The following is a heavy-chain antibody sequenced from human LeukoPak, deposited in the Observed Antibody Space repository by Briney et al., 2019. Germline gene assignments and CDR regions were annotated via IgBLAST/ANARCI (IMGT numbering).Heavy chain of an antibody. CDR3: AKNFRTLASRRTSPFDS. CDR1: GFTFGDYA. J-gene: IGHJ4*02. D-gene: IGHD6-6*01. V-gene: IGHV3-49*03. Sequence: GGSLRLSCAASGFTFGDYAMSWFRQAPGKGLEWVGYSRSKIYGGTTEYAASVKGRFTILRDDFKNIASLQMNSLKAEDTAVYYCAKNFRTLASRRTSPFDSWGQGTLVIVSS. CDR2: SRSKIYGGTT.